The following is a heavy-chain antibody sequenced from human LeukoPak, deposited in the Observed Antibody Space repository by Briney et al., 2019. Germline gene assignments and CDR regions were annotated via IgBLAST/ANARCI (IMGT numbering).Heavy chain of an antibody. V-gene: IGHV3-7*03. CDR2: LNLDGSDK. Sequence: PGRSLRLSCAASGFTFSESWMSWVRQAPGKGLGWVASLNLDGSDKYYVDSVKGRFTISRDNAKNSLYLQMDSLRVEDTAVYYCAKGKRYPDYWGQGTLVTVSS. D-gene: IGHD1-1*01. J-gene: IGHJ4*02. CDR1: GFTFSESW. CDR3: AKGKRYPDY.